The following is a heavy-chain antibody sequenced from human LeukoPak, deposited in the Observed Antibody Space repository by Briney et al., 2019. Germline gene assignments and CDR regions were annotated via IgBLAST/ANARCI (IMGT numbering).Heavy chain of an antibody. Sequence: ASVKVSCKASGYTFINYYIHWVRQAPGQGLEWMGWINPNSGGTNYAQKFQDRVTMTRDTSINTVYMELGRLRSDDMAVYYCARERETIFGVADYWGQGTLVTVSS. J-gene: IGHJ4*02. D-gene: IGHD3-3*01. CDR2: INPNSGGT. V-gene: IGHV1-2*02. CDR1: GYTFINYY. CDR3: ARERETIFGVADY.